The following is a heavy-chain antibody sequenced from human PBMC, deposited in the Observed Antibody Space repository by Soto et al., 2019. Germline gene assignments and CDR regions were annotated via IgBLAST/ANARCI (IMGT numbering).Heavy chain of an antibody. D-gene: IGHD4-4*01. V-gene: IGHV1-2*02. Sequence: GASVKVSCKASGYTFTGHYIHWVRQAPGQGLEWMGWINPISGDTNYAQKFQDRVTMTRDTSISTAYMDLSRLMSGDTAVYYCARVKGNPYGMDVWARGPRSPSP. CDR3: ARVKGNPYGMDV. CDR2: INPISGDT. J-gene: IGHJ6*02. CDR1: GYTFTGHY.